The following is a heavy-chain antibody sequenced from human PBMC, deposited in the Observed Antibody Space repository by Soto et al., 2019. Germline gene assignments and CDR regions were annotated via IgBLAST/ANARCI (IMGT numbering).Heavy chain of an antibody. V-gene: IGHV1-18*01. Sequence: QVHLVQSGAEVKKPGASVKVSCKGSGYAFTTYGITWVRQAPGQGLEWMGWISAHNGNTNYAQKLQGRVTVTRDTSTSTAYMELRSLRSDDTAVYYCARGRYGDYWGQGALVSVSS. CDR1: GYAFTTYG. CDR2: ISAHNGNT. CDR3: ARGRYGDY. J-gene: IGHJ4*02. D-gene: IGHD1-1*01.